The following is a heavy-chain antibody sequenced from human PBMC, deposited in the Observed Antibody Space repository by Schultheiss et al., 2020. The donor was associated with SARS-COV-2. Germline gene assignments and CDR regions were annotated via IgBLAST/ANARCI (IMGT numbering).Heavy chain of an antibody. Sequence: GGSLRLSCAASGFIFNAYGMHWVRQAPGKGLEWLAVVSYDGRGKYYADSVKGRFTISRDNAKNTVYLQIISLRAEDTAVYYCAKDWSDYGDYGWFDPWGPGTLVTVSS. CDR2: VSYDGRGK. CDR1: GFIFNAYG. CDR3: AKDWSDYGDYGWFDP. D-gene: IGHD4-17*01. V-gene: IGHV3-30*18. J-gene: IGHJ5*02.